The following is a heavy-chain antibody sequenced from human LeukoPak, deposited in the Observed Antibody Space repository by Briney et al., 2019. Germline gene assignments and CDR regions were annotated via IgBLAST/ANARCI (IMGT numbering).Heavy chain of an antibody. V-gene: IGHV5-51*01. Sequence: GESLKISCEASGYSFTTYWIGWVRQMPGKGLEWMGNIYPGDSDTRYSPSFQGEVTISAHKSISSAYLQWSGLEASDTAMYYCARLPDYDFWSGRYYFDYWGQGTLVTVSS. J-gene: IGHJ4*02. CDR3: ARLPDYDFWSGRYYFDY. CDR1: GYSFTTYW. D-gene: IGHD3-3*01. CDR2: IYPGDSDT.